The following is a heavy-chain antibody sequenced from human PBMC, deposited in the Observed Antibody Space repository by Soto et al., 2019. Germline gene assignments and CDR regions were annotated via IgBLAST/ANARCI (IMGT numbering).Heavy chain of an antibody. CDR1: GFTFSSYA. J-gene: IGHJ4*02. D-gene: IGHD6-19*01. CDR3: AKSSSGLNIHY. V-gene: IGHV3-23*01. Sequence: EVQLLESGGGLVQPGGSLRLSCAASGFTFSSYAMNWVRQAPGKGLEWVSTMTPSGGSIYYADSVKGRFTISRDNSRNTLYLLMNSLRAEDTAVYYCAKSSSGLNIHYWGQGTLVTVSS. CDR2: MTPSGGSI.